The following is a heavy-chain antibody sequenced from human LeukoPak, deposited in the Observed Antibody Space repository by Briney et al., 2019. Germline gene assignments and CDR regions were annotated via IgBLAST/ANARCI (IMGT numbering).Heavy chain of an antibody. CDR1: GYTFTGYY. V-gene: IGHV1-2*02. D-gene: IGHD3-3*01. Sequence: ASVKVSCKASGYTFTGYYMHWVRQAPGQGLEWMGWINPNSGGTIYAQKFQGRVTMTRDTSISTAYMELSRLRSDDTAVYYCARPFYDFWSGYYPWFDPWGQGTLVTVSS. CDR2: INPNSGGT. CDR3: ARPFYDFWSGYYPWFDP. J-gene: IGHJ5*02.